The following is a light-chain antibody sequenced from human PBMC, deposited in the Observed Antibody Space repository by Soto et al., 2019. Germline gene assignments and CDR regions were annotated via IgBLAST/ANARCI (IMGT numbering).Light chain of an antibody. CDR2: YVN. CDR3: CSYTGSYTLV. J-gene: IGLJ3*02. Sequence: QSALTQPRSMSGSPGQSVTISCTGTSSDIGGYKYVSWYRQDPGKAPKLILSYVNKRPSGVPDRFSGSKSGNTASLTISGLQTDDEAAYYCCSYTGSYTLVFGGGTKVTVL. CDR1: SSDIGGYKY. V-gene: IGLV2-11*01.